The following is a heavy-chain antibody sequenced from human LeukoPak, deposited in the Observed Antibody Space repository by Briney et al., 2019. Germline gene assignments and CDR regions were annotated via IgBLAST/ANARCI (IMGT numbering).Heavy chain of an antibody. CDR2: INHSGST. D-gene: IGHD6-13*01. V-gene: IGHV4-34*01. CDR1: GGSFTGYY. CDR3: ARISSSNWYNERGAFDV. Sequence: PSETLSLTCAVYGGSFTGYYWSWIRQPPGKGLEWIGKINHSGSTNYNPSLKSRVTISVDTSKNQFSLKLRSVTAADTAVYYCARISSSNWYNERGAFDVWGQGTMVTVSS. J-gene: IGHJ3*01.